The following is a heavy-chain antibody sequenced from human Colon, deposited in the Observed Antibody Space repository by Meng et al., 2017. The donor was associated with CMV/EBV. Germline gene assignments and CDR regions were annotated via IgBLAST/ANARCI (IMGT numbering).Heavy chain of an antibody. CDR3: ARVMTTITTLAKDV. CDR1: GFSVTNNY. D-gene: IGHD5-24*01. CDR2: SYYGGNT. Sequence: GESLKISCAASGFSVTNNYFTWVRQAPGKGLERVAVSYYGGNTYYADSVKGRFTISRDNSKNRLYLQMNSLRGEDTAVYYCARVMTTITTLAKDVWGQGTTVTVSS. J-gene: IGHJ6*02. V-gene: IGHV3-66*02.